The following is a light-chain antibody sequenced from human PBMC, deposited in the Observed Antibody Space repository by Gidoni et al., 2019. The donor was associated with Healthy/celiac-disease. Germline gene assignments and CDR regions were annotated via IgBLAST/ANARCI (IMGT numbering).Light chain of an antibody. CDR3: QQSYTYPGYT. CDR2: AAS. CDR1: KSISSY. Sequence: DIQMIKSPSSMSASVGDRVTITSRASKSISSYFSLYQQKPGKAPKLLIYAASSLQSGGPSRFSGSGSGTDFTLTISSLQPEDFATYYCQQSYTYPGYTFGQGTKLEIK. J-gene: IGKJ2*01. V-gene: IGKV1-39*01.